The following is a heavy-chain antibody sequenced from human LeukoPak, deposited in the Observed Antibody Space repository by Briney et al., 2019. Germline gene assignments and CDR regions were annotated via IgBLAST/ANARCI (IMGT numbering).Heavy chain of an antibody. CDR2: INPNSGGT. D-gene: IGHD6-19*01. J-gene: IGHJ4*02. V-gene: IGHV1-2*02. Sequence: ASVKVSCKASGYTFTSYGISWVRQAPGQGLEWMGWINPNSGGTNYAQKFQGRVTMTRDTSISTAYMELSRLRSDDTAVYYCARGRIAVAGTYYFDYWGQGTLVTVSS. CDR3: ARGRIAVAGTYYFDY. CDR1: GYTFTSYG.